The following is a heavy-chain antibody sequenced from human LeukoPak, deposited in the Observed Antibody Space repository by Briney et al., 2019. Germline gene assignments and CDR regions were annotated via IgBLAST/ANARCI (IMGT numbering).Heavy chain of an antibody. CDR1: GFTFSSYW. V-gene: IGHV3-7*01. Sequence: PGGSLRLSCAASGFTFSSYWMSWVRQAPGKGLEWVANIKQDGSEKYYVDSVKGRFTISRDNAKNSLYLQMNSLRAEDTAVYYCARVPRCYYDSSGYCFDYWGQGTLVTVSS. J-gene: IGHJ4*02. D-gene: IGHD3-22*01. CDR2: IKQDGSEK. CDR3: ARVPRCYYDSSGYCFDY.